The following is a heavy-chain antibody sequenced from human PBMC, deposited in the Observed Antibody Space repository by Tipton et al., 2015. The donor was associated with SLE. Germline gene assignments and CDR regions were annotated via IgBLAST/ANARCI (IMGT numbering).Heavy chain of an antibody. J-gene: IGHJ4*02. CDR3: AKSFDSGTPVDS. CDR2: ISWDSATI. CDR1: ASPLDDYS. D-gene: IGHD5-12*01. Sequence: SLRNSCAASASPLDDYSMHWVRQAPGKGLEWISVISWDSATIAYADSVRGRFTISRDNAKNSLYLQMNSLRGEDTAFYYCAKSFDSGTPVDSWGQGTLVTVSS. V-gene: IGHV3-9*01.